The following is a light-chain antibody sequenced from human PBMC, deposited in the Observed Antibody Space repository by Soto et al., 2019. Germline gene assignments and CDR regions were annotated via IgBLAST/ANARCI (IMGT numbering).Light chain of an antibody. J-gene: IGKJ1*01. V-gene: IGKV1-5*03. Sequence: DIQMTQSPSTLSASVGDRVIITCRASQSLNNWLAWYQQRPGKAPKLLIYKATNLQNGVPSRFSGSGSGTEFTLTISSLQPDDVATYYCQQYNGYSWTFGQGTKVE. CDR3: QQYNGYSWT. CDR2: KAT. CDR1: QSLNNW.